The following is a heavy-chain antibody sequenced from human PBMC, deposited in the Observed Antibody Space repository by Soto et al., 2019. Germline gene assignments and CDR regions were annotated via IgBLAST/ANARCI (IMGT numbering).Heavy chain of an antibody. CDR3: ARVGDGVVVPAAEMGFDY. CDR2: INHSGST. V-gene: IGHV4-34*01. Sequence: QVQLQQWGAGLLKPSETLSLTCAVYGGSFSGYYWSWIRQPPGKGLEWIGEINHSGSTNYNPCLKSRVTISVDTSKNQFSLKLSSVTAADTAVYYCARVGDGVVVPAAEMGFDYWGQGTLVTVSS. D-gene: IGHD2-2*01. J-gene: IGHJ4*02. CDR1: GGSFSGYY.